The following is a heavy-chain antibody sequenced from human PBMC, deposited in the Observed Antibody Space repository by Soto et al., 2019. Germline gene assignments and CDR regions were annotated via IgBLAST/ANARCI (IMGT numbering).Heavy chain of an antibody. CDR1: GYTFTGYY. J-gene: IGHJ4*02. CDR2: INPNSGST. V-gene: IGHV1-2*02. Sequence: GASVKVSCKASGYTFTGYYMHWVRLAPGQGLEWMGWINPNSGSTNYAQKFQGRVTMTRDTSISTAYMELSRLRSDDTAVYYCARVYGRYGSGSYLDYWGQGTLVTVSS. D-gene: IGHD3-10*01. CDR3: ARVYGRYGSGSYLDY.